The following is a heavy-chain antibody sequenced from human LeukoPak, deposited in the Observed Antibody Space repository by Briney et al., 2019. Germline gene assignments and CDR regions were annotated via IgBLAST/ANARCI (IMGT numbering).Heavy chain of an antibody. D-gene: IGHD4-17*01. CDR2: IIPIFGTA. V-gene: IGHV1-69*13. Sequence: SVKVSCKASGGTVSSYAISWVRQAPGQGLEWMGGIIPIFGTANYAQKFQGRVTITADESTSTAYMELSSLRSEDTAVYYCARGNQPGGDYSAVDIRGQGTMVTVSS. J-gene: IGHJ3*02. CDR3: ARGNQPGGDYSAVDI. CDR1: GGTVSSYA.